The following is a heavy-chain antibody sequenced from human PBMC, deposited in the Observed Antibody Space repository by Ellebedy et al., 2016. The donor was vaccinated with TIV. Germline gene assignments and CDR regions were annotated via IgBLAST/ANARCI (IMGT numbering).Heavy chain of an antibody. D-gene: IGHD3-10*01. Sequence: GESLKISCTVSGLTFSSYPIHWVRLAPGKGLEWVTLISYDGTTKYNADSVKGRFTIYRDISKNTVYLQMNNLRGDDTAVYYCARDLYFGEGDALDIWGQGTMVTVSS. CDR2: ISYDGTTK. V-gene: IGHV3-30-3*01. CDR1: GLTFSSYP. CDR3: ARDLYFGEGDALDI. J-gene: IGHJ3*02.